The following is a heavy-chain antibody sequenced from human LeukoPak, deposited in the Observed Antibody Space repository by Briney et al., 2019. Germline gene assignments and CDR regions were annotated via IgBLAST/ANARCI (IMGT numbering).Heavy chain of an antibody. CDR1: GFTFNAYA. J-gene: IGHJ4*02. CDR2: ISGGGVST. D-gene: IGHD3-22*01. Sequence: GGSLRLSCAASGFTFNAYAMSWVRQAPGKGLEWVSAISGGGVSTYFADSVKGRFTISRDNSKNTVFLQMDSLRAEDTAVYYCAKDAYYYDSSGYYWGQGTLVTVSS. CDR3: AKDAYYYDSSGYY. V-gene: IGHV3-23*01.